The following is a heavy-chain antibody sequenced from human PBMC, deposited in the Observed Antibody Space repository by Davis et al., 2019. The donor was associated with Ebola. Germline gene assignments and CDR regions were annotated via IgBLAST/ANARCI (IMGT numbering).Heavy chain of an antibody. Sequence: SVKVSCKTSGGSFSSHPISWVRQAPRQGLEWMGGIIPTFDTPHYAQKFQGRITITADASTSTAYMELSSLRSEDTATYFCARDFDGGNYYFDYWGPGTPVTGSS. D-gene: IGHD3-9*01. V-gene: IGHV1-69*13. CDR2: IIPTFDTP. J-gene: IGHJ4*02. CDR3: ARDFDGGNYYFDY. CDR1: GGSFSSHP.